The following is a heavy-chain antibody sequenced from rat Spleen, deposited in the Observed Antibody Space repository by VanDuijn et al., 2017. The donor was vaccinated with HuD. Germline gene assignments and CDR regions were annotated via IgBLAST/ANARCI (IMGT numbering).Heavy chain of an antibody. CDR3: ARQGNWELRDYVMDA. Sequence: EVQLVESGGGLVQPGRSLKLSCAASGFTFTNYDMAWVRQAPTKGLEWIASISTGGTNTYYRDSVKGRFTISRDNAKSTRYLQMDSLRSEDTATYYCARQGNWELRDYVMDAWGQGASVTVSS. CDR2: ISTGGTNT. J-gene: IGHJ4*01. D-gene: IGHD5-1*01. CDR1: GFTFTNYD. V-gene: IGHV5-25*01.